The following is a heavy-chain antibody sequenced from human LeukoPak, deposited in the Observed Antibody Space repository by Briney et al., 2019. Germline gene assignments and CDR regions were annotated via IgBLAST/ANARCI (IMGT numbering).Heavy chain of an antibody. Sequence: GGSLRLSCAASGFTFSSSGMGWVRQAPGKGLEWVSGMGGGGGSTYYADSVKGRLTMSRDNSKNTLNVQMNSLRAEDTAVYYCAKRRFGDYGDFDYWGQGVLVTVSS. V-gene: IGHV3-23*01. CDR3: AKRRFGDYGDFDY. J-gene: IGHJ4*02. CDR2: MGGGGGST. D-gene: IGHD4-17*01. CDR1: GFTFSSSG.